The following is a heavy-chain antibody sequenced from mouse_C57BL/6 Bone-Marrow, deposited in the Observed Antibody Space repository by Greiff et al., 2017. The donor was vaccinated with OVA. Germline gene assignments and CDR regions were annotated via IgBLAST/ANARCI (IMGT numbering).Heavy chain of an antibody. J-gene: IGHJ1*03. CDR2: INPNNGGT. CDR3: ERGYYYGSSPYWYFDV. V-gene: IGHV1-26*01. D-gene: IGHD1-1*01. Sequence: EVQLQQSGPELVKPGASVKISCKASGYTFTDYYMNWVKQSHGKSLEWIGDINPNNGGTSYNQKFKGKATLTVDKSSSTAYMELRSLTSEDSAVYYCERGYYYGSSPYWYFDVWGTGTTVTVSS. CDR1: GYTFTDYY.